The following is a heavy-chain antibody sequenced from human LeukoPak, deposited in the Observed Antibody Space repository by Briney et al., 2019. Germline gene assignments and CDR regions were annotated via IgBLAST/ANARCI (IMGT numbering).Heavy chain of an antibody. CDR2: TYYRSKWYN. CDR1: GDSVSSNSAA. Sequence: SQTLSLTCAISGDSVSSNSAAWNWIRQSPSRGLEWLGRTYYRSKWYNDYAVSVKSRITINPDTSKNQFSLQLNSVTAADTAVYYCARGGGYSSGWAPPQGYWGQGTLVTVSS. D-gene: IGHD6-19*01. J-gene: IGHJ4*02. CDR3: ARGGGYSSGWAPPQGY. V-gene: IGHV6-1*01.